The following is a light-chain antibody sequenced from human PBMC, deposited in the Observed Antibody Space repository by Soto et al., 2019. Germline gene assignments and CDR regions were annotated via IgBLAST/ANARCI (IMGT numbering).Light chain of an antibody. CDR3: QQYNSYWT. CDR2: KAS. CDR1: QTVGTW. V-gene: IGKV1-5*03. Sequence: DIQMTQSPSALSASVGDRVTITCRASQTVGTWLAWYQQKPGKAPKVLIYKASSLASGVPSRFSVSGSGTEFPLTISSLQPDDFAIDYCQQYNSYWTFGQGTKVESK. J-gene: IGKJ1*01.